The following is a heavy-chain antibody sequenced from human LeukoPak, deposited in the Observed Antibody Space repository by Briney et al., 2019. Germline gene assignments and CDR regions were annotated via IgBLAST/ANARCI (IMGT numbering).Heavy chain of an antibody. V-gene: IGHV3-48*03. J-gene: IGHJ5*02. Sequence: GGSLRLSCAASGFTFSSYEMNWVRQAPGKGLEWVSYISSSGSTIYYADSVKGRFTISRDNAKNSLYLQMNSLRAEDTAVYYCAREAEGYSYEGTVRNYHNWFDPWGQGTLVTVSS. CDR3: AREAEGYSYEGTVRNYHNWFDP. CDR1: GFTFSSYE. CDR2: ISSSGSTI. D-gene: IGHD5-18*01.